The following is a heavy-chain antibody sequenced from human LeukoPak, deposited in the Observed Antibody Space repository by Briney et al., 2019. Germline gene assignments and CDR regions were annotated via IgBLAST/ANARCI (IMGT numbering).Heavy chain of an antibody. CDR3: AKGATFDY. CDR1: GFTFDDYA. V-gene: IGHV3-9*01. J-gene: IGHJ4*02. Sequence: GGSLRLSCAASGFTFDDYAMHWVRQAPGKGLEWVSGISWNSGSIGYADSVKGRFAISRDNAKNSLYLQMNSLRAEDTALYYCAKGATFDYWGQGTLVTVSS. CDR2: ISWNSGSI.